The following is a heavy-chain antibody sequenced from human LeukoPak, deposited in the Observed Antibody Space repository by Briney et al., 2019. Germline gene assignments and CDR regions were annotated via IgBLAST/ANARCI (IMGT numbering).Heavy chain of an antibody. D-gene: IGHD3-10*01. CDR3: ARDREDYYGSGSYDY. J-gene: IGHJ4*02. CDR2: INPNSGGT. V-gene: IGHV1-2*02. Sequence: GASVKVSCKASGYTFTSYYMHWVRQAPGQGLEWMGWINPNSGGTNYAQKFQGRVTMTRDTSISTAYMEPSRLRSDDTAVYYCARDREDYYGSGSYDYWGQGTLVTVSS. CDR1: GYTFTSYY.